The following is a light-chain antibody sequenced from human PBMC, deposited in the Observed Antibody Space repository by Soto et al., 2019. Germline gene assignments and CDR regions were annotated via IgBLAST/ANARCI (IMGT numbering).Light chain of an antibody. CDR1: QSVSSY. CDR2: DAS. CDR3: QQRSNWPPGLT. V-gene: IGKV3-11*01. Sequence: EIVLTQSPATLSLSPGERATLSCRASQSVSSYLAWYQQKPGQAPRLLIYDASNRATGIPARFSGSGSGTDSTLTISSLEPEDCAVYYCQQRSNWPPGLTFGGGTKVEIK. J-gene: IGKJ4*01.